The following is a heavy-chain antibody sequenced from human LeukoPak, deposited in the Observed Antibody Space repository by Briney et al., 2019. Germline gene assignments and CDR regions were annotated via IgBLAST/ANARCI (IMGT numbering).Heavy chain of an antibody. CDR1: GFNFEDYG. J-gene: IGHJ4*02. Sequence: GGSLRLSCAASGFNFEDYGMSWVCHAPGKGLEWVSGINWNGGGTGYVDSMKGRFTISRDNAKNSVYLQMKSLRAEDTALYYCARGALWFGELRFDYWGQGTLVIVSS. D-gene: IGHD3-10*01. CDR2: INWNGGGT. V-gene: IGHV3-20*04. CDR3: ARGALWFGELRFDY.